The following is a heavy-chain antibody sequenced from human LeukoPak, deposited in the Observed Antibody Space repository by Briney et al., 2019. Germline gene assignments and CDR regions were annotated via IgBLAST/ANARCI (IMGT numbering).Heavy chain of an antibody. V-gene: IGHV1-46*01. J-gene: IGHJ3*02. CDR1: GYTFTSYY. CDR2: INPSGGST. CDR3: ARERVVVVITPDAFDI. Sequence: GASVKVSCKASGYTFTSYYMHWVRQAPGQGLEWMGIINPSGGSTSYAQKFQGRVTMTRDMSTSTVYMELSSLRSEDTAVYYCARERVVVVITPDAFDIWGQGTMVTVSS. D-gene: IGHD3-22*01.